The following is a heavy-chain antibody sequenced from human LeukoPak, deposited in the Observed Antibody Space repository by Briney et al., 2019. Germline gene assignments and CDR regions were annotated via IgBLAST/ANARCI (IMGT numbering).Heavy chain of an antibody. Sequence: GVSLRLSCAASGFTFGSYWMNWVRQAPGKGLVWVSRIASDGSSTTYADSVKGRFSISRDNAKNTLYLQMNSPRVEDTAVYYCARGRPHGNDYWGQGTLVTVSS. CDR1: GFTFGSYW. CDR3: ARGRPHGNDY. V-gene: IGHV3-74*01. D-gene: IGHD4-23*01. CDR2: IASDGSST. J-gene: IGHJ4*02.